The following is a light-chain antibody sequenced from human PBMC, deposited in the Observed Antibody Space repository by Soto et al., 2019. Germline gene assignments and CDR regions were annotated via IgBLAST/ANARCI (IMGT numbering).Light chain of an antibody. CDR3: QQYSTSPWT. V-gene: IGKV3-11*01. CDR1: QSVSTS. J-gene: IGKJ1*01. CDR2: DAS. Sequence: EIFLTQSPPTRSLSRGERATLSCMASQSVSTSLAWYQQKTGQAPRLXISDASNRATGVPARFSGSGSGTDFTLTISRLEPEDFAVYHCQQYSTSPWTFGQGTKGDIK.